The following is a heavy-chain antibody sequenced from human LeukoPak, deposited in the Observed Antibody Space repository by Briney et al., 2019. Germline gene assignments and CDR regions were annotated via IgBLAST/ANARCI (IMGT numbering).Heavy chain of an antibody. D-gene: IGHD4-11*01. CDR3: AKNRGMTTVNYYFGY. Sequence: GGSLRLSCSTSGFTFSNHFMHWVRQAPGKGLEYVSSIGPNGASTLCADSVKGRFTISRDNSKNTLYLQMNSLRAEDTAVYFCAKNRGMTTVNYYFGYWGQGTLVTVSS. CDR1: GFTFSNHF. CDR2: IGPNGAST. V-gene: IGHV3-64*04. J-gene: IGHJ4*02.